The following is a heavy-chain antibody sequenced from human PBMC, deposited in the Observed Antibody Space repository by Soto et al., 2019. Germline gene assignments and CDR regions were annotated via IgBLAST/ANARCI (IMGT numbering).Heavy chain of an antibody. CDR2: VKSKTDGGTT. V-gene: IGHV3-15*01. Sequence: PWGSLRLSCSPAGFTFSNAWMILFHQAPGKGLEWVVRVKSKTDGGTTDYAAPVKGRFAISRDDSKDTLYLQMNSLKIEDTAVYYCTTDDPINRNWGQGTLVTVSS. CDR3: TTDDPINRN. J-gene: IGHJ4*02. CDR1: GFTFSNAW.